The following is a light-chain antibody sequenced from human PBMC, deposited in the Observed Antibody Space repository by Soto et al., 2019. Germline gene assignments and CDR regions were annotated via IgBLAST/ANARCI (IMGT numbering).Light chain of an antibody. CDR3: SSYTSISTWV. V-gene: IGLV2-14*01. CDR2: EVS. Sequence: QSALTQPASVSGSPGQSITISCTGSSSDVGGYNYVSWYQQHPGKAPKVMIYEVSNRPSGVSNRFSGSKSGNTASLTISGLQAEDEADYYCSSYTSISTWVFGGGTHLTVL. J-gene: IGLJ3*02. CDR1: SSDVGGYNY.